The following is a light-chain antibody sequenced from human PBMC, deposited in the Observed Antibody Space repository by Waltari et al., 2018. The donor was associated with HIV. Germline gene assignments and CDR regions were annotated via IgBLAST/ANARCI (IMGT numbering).Light chain of an antibody. J-gene: IGLJ1*01. CDR2: EVT. CDR1: SSDVGSYNL. CDR3: CSFAGSV. V-gene: IGLV2-23*02. Sequence: QSALPQPASVSGSPGQSITISCTGTSSDVGSYNLVSWYQQHPGKAPKLMIYEVTKRPSGVSNRSSGSKSCNTASLTISGLQAEDEADYYCCSFAGSVFGTGTKVTVL.